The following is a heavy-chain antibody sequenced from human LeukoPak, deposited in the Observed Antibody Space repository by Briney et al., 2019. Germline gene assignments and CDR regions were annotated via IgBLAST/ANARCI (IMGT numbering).Heavy chain of an antibody. CDR3: ARLGYCSSTSCYVDY. D-gene: IGHD2-2*01. V-gene: IGHV4-39*07. CDR2: IYTSGST. J-gene: IGHJ4*02. Sequence: SETLSLTCTVSGDSISSTNYYWGWIRQPPGKGLEWIGRIYTSGSTNYNPSLKSRVTMSVDTSKNQFSLKLSSVTAADTAVYYCARLGYCSSTSCYVDYWGQGTLVTVSS. CDR1: GDSISSTNYY.